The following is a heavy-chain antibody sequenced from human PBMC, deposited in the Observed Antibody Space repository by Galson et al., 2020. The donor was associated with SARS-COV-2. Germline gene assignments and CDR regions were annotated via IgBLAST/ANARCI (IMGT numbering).Heavy chain of an antibody. CDR3: ARAHLPDYGGNSEFDY. D-gene: IGHD4-17*01. CDR2: ISAYNGNT. V-gene: IGHV1-18*01. J-gene: IGHJ4*02. Sequence: ASVKVSCKASGYTFTSYGISWVRQAPGQGLEWMGWISAYNGNTNYAQKLQGRVTMTTDTSTSTAYMEVRGLRADDTAVYYCARAHLPDYGGNSEFDYWGQGTLVTVSS. CDR1: GYTFTSYG.